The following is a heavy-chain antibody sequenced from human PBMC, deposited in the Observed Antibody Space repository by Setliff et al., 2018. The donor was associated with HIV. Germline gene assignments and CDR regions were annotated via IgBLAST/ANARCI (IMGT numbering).Heavy chain of an antibody. J-gene: IGHJ6*03. CDR1: GYTLTELS. CDR2: FVPEHSET. Sequence: ASVKVSCKVSGYTLTELSMHWVRQAPGKGLEWMGGFVPEHSETIYAQKFQGRVTMTEDTSTDTAFMELSGLTSENKAVYYCATRGDLLGRRASTVTVYYYYLDVWGNGTTVTVSS. D-gene: IGHD4-17*01. V-gene: IGHV1-24*01. CDR3: ATRGDLLGRRASTVTVYYYYLDV.